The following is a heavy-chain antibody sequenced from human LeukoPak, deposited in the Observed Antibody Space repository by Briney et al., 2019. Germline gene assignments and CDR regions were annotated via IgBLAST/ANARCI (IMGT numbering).Heavy chain of an antibody. V-gene: IGHV3-23*01. CDR3: VMSWIRQERGC. CDR1: GFTFSSYA. Sequence: PGGSLRLSCAASGFTFSSYAMSWVRQAPGKGLEWVSVISGGGDITYYADSVKGRFTISRDNAKQSMYLQMDTLTAEDTAVYYCVMSWIRQERGCWGQGTLVTVSS. J-gene: IGHJ4*02. CDR2: ISGGGDIT. D-gene: IGHD1-1*01.